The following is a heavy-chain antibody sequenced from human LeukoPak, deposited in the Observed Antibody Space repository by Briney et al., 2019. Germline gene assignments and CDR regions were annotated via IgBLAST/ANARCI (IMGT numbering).Heavy chain of an antibody. V-gene: IGHV3-23*01. J-gene: IGHJ5*02. D-gene: IGHD3-9*01. CDR2: ISGSGGST. CDR3: AKFGGYDILTGYPNWFDP. Sequence: GGSLRLSCAASGFTFSSYAMCWVRQAPGKGLEWVSAISGSGGSTYYADSVKGRFTISRDNSKNTLYLQMNSLRAEDTAVYYCAKFGGYDILTGYPNWFDPWGQGTLVTVSS. CDR1: GFTFSSYA.